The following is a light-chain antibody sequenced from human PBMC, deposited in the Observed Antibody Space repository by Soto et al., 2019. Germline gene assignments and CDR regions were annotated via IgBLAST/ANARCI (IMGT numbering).Light chain of an antibody. CDR2: GSS. CDR1: QSVSNNY. J-gene: IGKJ2*01. Sequence: EIVLTQSPGTLSLSPGERATLSCRASQSVSNNYIARYQQKPGQAPRLLIFGSSDRATGIPDRFSGSGSGTDFTLTISRLEPEDFAVYYCHQYGSSHPYTFGQGTNLEI. V-gene: IGKV3-20*01. CDR3: HQYGSSHPYT.